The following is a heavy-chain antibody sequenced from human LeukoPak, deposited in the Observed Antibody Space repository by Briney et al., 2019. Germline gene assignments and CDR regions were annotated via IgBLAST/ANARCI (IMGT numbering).Heavy chain of an antibody. CDR3: VRVDNGGNYFDY. CDR2: IYYSGST. Sequence: SETLSLTCTVSGGSISHYYWSWIRQPPGKGLEWIGYIYYSGSTNYNPSLKSRVTISADTSKNQFSLRLSSVTAADTAVYYCVRVDNGGNYFDYWGQGTLVTVSS. D-gene: IGHD4-23*01. J-gene: IGHJ4*02. V-gene: IGHV4-59*08. CDR1: GGSISHYY.